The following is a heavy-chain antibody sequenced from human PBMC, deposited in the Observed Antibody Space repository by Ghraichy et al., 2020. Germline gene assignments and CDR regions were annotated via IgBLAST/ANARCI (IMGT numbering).Heavy chain of an antibody. Sequence: LSLTCAASGFTFSSYAMSWVRLAPGKGLDWVSGLTGSGGSTYSADSVKGRFTISRDNSKNILYLQMNSLRVEDTAVYYCAKNGGTGAAYYDYWGQGTLVTVSP. CDR2: LTGSGGST. CDR3: AKNGGTGAAYYDY. J-gene: IGHJ4*02. D-gene: IGHD3-16*01. V-gene: IGHV3-23*01. CDR1: GFTFSSYA.